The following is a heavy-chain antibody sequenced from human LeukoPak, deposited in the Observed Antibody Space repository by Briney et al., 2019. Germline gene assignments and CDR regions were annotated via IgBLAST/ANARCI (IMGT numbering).Heavy chain of an antibody. CDR3: ARAGIVVVPAVIREYWFDP. D-gene: IGHD2-2*02. CDR1: GYTFTGYY. Sequence: GASVKVSCKASGYTFTGYYMHWVRQAPGQGLEWMGWVNPNSGGANYAQRFQGRVTMTRDTSISTAYMELNSLRSDDTAVYYCARAGIVVVPAVIREYWFDPWGQGTLVTVSS. CDR2: VNPNSGGA. J-gene: IGHJ5*02. V-gene: IGHV1-2*02.